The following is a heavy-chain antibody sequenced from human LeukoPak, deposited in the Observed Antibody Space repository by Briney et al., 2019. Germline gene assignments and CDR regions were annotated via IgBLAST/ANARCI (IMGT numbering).Heavy chain of an antibody. V-gene: IGHV3-53*04. J-gene: IGHJ4*02. D-gene: IGHD1-26*01. CDR3: ARGAPTNYFDY. Sequence: GGSLRLSCAASGFSVSSDYVTWVRQAPGKGLEWVSVIYSGGSTDYADSVQGRFTISRHNSENTLYLQTDSLRAEDTAVYYCARGAPTNYFDYWGQGTLVTVSS. CDR1: GFSVSSDY. CDR2: IYSGGST.